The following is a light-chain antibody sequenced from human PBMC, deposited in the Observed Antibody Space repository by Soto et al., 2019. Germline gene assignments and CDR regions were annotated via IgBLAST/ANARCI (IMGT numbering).Light chain of an antibody. CDR3: QQYNTWPLT. V-gene: IGKV3-15*01. CDR1: QSVSSN. Sequence: ETVMTQSPATLSVSPGERPTLSCRASQSVSSNLAWYPQKPGQAPRLLIYDASTRSTGIPARFSGSGSGTEFTLTISSQQSEDFAVYYCQQYNTWPLTFGPGTKVDIK. CDR2: DAS. J-gene: IGKJ3*01.